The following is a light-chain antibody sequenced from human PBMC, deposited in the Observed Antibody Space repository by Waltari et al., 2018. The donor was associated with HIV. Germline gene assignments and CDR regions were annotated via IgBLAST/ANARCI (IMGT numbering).Light chain of an antibody. J-gene: IGKJ1*01. CDR1: QSVDSNY. CDR3: QQYGASPT. CDR2: GAS. Sequence: EIVWTQSPGTLSLSPGDRATLFCRASQSVDSNYIAWYQHKSGQPPRILIYGASNRATGIPDKVGGSWSGTHFSLSINKLAPEDFAMYYCQQYGASPTFGQGTKVEI. V-gene: IGKV3-20*01.